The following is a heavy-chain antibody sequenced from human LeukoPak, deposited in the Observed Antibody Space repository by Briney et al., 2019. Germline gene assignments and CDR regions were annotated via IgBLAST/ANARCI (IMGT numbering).Heavy chain of an antibody. CDR2: IYYSGST. Sequence: SETLSLTCTVSGGSISSYYWSWLRQPPGKGLEWIGYIYYSGSTNYNPSLKSRVTISVDRSKNQFSLKLSSVTAADTAVYYCARFWSGYYRGVNYYYGMDVWGQGTTVTVSS. CDR3: ARFWSGYYRGVNYYYGMDV. J-gene: IGHJ6*02. CDR1: GGSISSYY. D-gene: IGHD3-3*01. V-gene: IGHV4-59*12.